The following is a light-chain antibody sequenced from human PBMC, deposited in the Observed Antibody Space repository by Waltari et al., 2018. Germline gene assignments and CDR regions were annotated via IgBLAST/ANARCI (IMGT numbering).Light chain of an antibody. CDR1: QAINNH. J-gene: IGKJ4*01. V-gene: IGKV1-33*01. CDR3: QQYDNLVT. CDR2: DVS. Sequence: DIQMTQSPSSLSASVGDRVTITCQASQAINNHLNWYQQKPGNDPELLIYDVSKLETGVPSRFGGGWSGTDFSFTISSLQPEDIATYYYQQYDNLVTFGGGTRV.